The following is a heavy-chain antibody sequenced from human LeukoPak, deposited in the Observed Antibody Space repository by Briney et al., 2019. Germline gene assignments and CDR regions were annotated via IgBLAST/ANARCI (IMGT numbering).Heavy chain of an antibody. J-gene: IGHJ4*02. CDR3: VRDWPDRRAGIGDY. CDR1: GYTFSSYG. Sequence: ASVKVSCKASGYTFSSYGLSWVRQAPGQGLEWMGWISTYNGNTHYAQKLQDRVTMTTDTSTSTAYMELGSLRSDDTAVYYCVRDWPDRRAGIGDYWGQGTLVTVSS. V-gene: IGHV1-18*01. CDR2: ISTYNGNT. D-gene: IGHD6-19*01.